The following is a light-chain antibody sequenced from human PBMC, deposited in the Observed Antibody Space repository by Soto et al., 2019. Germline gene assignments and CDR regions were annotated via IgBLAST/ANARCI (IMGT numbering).Light chain of an antibody. J-gene: IGKJ2*01. Sequence: DIQVTQSPSTLSAFVGDRVILTCRASQNVNIWLAWYQQRPRKAPKLLIYKTSSLESGVPSRFSGSGSGTEFTLTISSLETDDFGTYFCLQYNSLTYTFGQGTKVDIX. V-gene: IGKV1-5*03. CDR2: KTS. CDR3: LQYNSLTYT. CDR1: QNVNIW.